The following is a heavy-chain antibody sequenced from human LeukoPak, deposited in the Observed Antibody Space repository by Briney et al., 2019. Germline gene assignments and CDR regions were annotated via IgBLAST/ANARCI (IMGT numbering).Heavy chain of an antibody. J-gene: IGHJ4*02. D-gene: IGHD2-2*01. Sequence: GTSVRLSCVVPGFTFSGYAMHWVRQAPGKGLEWVAVISHDGSNKYFADSVKGRFSISRDNSKNTVSLQMNTLTAEDTAVYYCARVPCSSTSCYDDFFDYWGQGTLVTVSS. CDR3: ARVPCSSTSCYDDFFDY. CDR1: GFTFSGYA. CDR2: ISHDGSNK. V-gene: IGHV3-30*04.